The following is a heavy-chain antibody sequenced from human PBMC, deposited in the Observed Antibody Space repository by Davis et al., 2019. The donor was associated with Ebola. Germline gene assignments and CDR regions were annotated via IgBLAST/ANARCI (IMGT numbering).Heavy chain of an antibody. V-gene: IGHV4-39*01. Sequence: MPSETLSLTCTVSGCSISSSSYYWGWIRQPPGKGLEWIGSIYYSGSTYYNPSLKSRVTISVNTSKNQFSLKLSSVTAADTAVYYCARGRLVVPAAIHHSYYYYYYGMDVWGQGTTVTVSS. CDR2: IYYSGST. CDR1: GCSISSSSYY. D-gene: IGHD2-2*01. J-gene: IGHJ6*02. CDR3: ARGRLVVPAAIHHSYYYYYYGMDV.